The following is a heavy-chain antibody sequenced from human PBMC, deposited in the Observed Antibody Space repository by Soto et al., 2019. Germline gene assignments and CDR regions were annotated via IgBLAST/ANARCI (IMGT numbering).Heavy chain of an antibody. Sequence: SETLPLTCDVSGGSFTGYYWSRIRQPPGKGLEWIGEINHSGFTNYNPSLTGRVTISLDTSKSQFSLKLSSLTAADTAFYFCARGHGRFAHWGQGTLVAVSS. V-gene: IGHV4-34*01. CDR2: INHSGFT. J-gene: IGHJ4*02. CDR1: GGSFTGYY. CDR3: ARGHGRFAH.